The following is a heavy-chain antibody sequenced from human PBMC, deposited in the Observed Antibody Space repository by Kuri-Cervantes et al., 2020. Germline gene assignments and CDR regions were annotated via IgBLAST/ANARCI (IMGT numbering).Heavy chain of an antibody. CDR2: ITSGSSVI. V-gene: IGHV3-48*01. J-gene: IGHJ4*02. D-gene: IGHD3-10*01. CDR3: ARGASSLLLWFGEFD. Sequence: GGSLRLSCAASGFNFSNYHMNWLRQAPGKGLERISYITSGSSVIYYAASVKGRFTISRDNAKNSLYLQMNSLRAEDTAVYYCARGASSLLLWFGEFDWGQGTLVTVSS. CDR1: GFNFSNYH.